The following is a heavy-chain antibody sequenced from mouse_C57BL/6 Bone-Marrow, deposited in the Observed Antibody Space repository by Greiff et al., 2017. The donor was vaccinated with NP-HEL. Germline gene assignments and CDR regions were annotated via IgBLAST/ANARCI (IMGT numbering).Heavy chain of an antibody. CDR2: ISYDGSN. J-gene: IGHJ2*01. CDR3: ARGRRSLLWLEGPYYFDY. CDR1: GYSIPSGYY. V-gene: IGHV3-6*01. Sequence: EVKLVESGPGLVKPSQSLSLTCSVTGYSIPSGYYWNWIRQFPGNKLAWMGYISYDGSNNYNPSLKTRISITRDTSKNQFFLKLNSVTTEDTATYYCARGRRSLLWLEGPYYFDYWGQGTTLTVSS. D-gene: IGHD2-2*01.